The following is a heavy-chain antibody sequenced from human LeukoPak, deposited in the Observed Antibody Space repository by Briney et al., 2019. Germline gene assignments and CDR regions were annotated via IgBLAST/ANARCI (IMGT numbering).Heavy chain of an antibody. D-gene: IGHD2-15*01. CDR3: ARDRGGSYSAIDY. V-gene: IGHV3-23*01. J-gene: IGHJ4*02. Sequence: GGSLRLSCAASGFIFNNYGLIWVRQAPGKGLEWVSAISGSGGSTYYADSVKGRFTISRDNAEKSLYLQMNSLRAEDTAVYYCARDRGGSYSAIDYWGQGTLVTVSS. CDR2: ISGSGGST. CDR1: GFIFNNYG.